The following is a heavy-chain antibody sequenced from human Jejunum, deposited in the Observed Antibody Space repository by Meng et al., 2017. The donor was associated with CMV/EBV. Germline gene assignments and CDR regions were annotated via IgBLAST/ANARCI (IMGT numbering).Heavy chain of an antibody. J-gene: IGHJ4*02. D-gene: IGHD3-22*01. CDR1: FSFTRGVG. V-gene: IGHV2-5*02. CDR3: ARTAKARTSYYDIFDS. CDR2: VFWDGDK. Sequence: FSFTRGVGVGWIRQPPGKALEWLAVVFWDGDKHYSPSLKTMLTIIKDTSKNQVFLTMTNMDPVDTATFYCARTAKARTSYYDIFDSWGQGTLVTVSS.